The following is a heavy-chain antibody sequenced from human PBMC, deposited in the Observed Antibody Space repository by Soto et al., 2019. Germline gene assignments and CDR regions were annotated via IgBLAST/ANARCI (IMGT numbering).Heavy chain of an antibody. Sequence: QVQLVQSGAEVKKPGSSVKVSCKASGGTFSSYAISWVRQAPGQGLEWMGGIIPIFGTANYAQKFQGRVTITAEESTSTAYMEVGRLRSEDTAVYYWAGGGRDGYNGEAFDIWGQGTMVTVSS. J-gene: IGHJ3*02. V-gene: IGHV1-69*12. CDR2: IIPIFGTA. CDR1: GGTFSSYA. CDR3: AGGGRDGYNGEAFDI. D-gene: IGHD5-12*01.